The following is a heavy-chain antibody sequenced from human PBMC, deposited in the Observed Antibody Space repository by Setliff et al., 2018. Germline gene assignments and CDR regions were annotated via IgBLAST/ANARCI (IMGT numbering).Heavy chain of an antibody. Sequence: PSETLSLTCTVSGGSISSGSYYWSWIRQPAGKGLEWIGHIYTSGSTNYNPSLKSRVTISVDTSKNQFSLKLSSVTAADTAVYYCAREGSYDSIRFYGMDVWGQGTTVTVSS. V-gene: IGHV4-61*09. D-gene: IGHD3-22*01. J-gene: IGHJ6*02. CDR2: IYTSGST. CDR1: GGSISSGSYY. CDR3: AREGSYDSIRFYGMDV.